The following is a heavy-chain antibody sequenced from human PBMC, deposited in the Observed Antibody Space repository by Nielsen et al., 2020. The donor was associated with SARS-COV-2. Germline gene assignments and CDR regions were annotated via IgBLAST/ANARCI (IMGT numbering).Heavy chain of an antibody. J-gene: IGHJ4*02. CDR2: IYSGGST. D-gene: IGHD5-24*01. CDR3: ARDRDGYNDY. V-gene: IGHV3-66*01. Sequence: VRQAPGKGLEWVSVIYSGGSTYYADSVKGRFTISRDNSKNTLYLQMNSLRAEDTAVYYCARDRDGYNDYWGQGTLVTV.